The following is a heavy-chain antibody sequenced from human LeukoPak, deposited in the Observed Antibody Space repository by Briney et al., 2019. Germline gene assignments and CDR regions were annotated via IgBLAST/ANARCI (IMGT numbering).Heavy chain of an antibody. V-gene: IGHV3-23*01. CDR2: ISGSGGST. D-gene: IGHD3-22*01. J-gene: IGHJ4*02. CDR3: AKSNSASSGYYSDY. Sequence: TGGSLRLSCAASGFTFSSYAMSWVRQAPGKGLEWVSAISGSGGSTYYADSVKGRFTISRDNSKNTLYLQMNSLRAEDTAVYYCAKSNSASSGYYSDYWGQGTLVTVSS. CDR1: GFTFSSYA.